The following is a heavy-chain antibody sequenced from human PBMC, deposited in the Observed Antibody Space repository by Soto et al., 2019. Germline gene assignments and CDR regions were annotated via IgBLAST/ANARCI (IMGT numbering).Heavy chain of an antibody. J-gene: IGHJ4*02. CDR1: GGAISTYY. Sequence: SGTQSLTCTVSGGAISTYYGSWIRQPPGKGLEWIGYIYYSGNTNSNPSLKSRITMSVDTSKNQFSLKLTSVTAADTAVYYCARVGSGSFDYWGQGTLVTVSS. CDR2: IYYSGNT. V-gene: IGHV4-59*01. D-gene: IGHD3-22*01. CDR3: ARVGSGSFDY.